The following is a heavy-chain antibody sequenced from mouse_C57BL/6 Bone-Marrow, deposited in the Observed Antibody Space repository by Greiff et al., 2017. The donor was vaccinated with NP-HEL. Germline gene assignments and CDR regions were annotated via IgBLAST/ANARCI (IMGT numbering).Heavy chain of an antibody. CDR3: ARGEDYGAWFAY. CDR2: INYDGSST. V-gene: IGHV5-16*01. CDR1: GFTFSDYY. Sequence: EVKLMESEGGLVQPGSSMKLSCTASGFTFSDYYMAWVRQVPEKGLEWVANINYDGSSTYYLDSLKSRFIISRDNAKNILYLQMSSLKSEDTATYYCARGEDYGAWFAYWGQGTLVTVSA. J-gene: IGHJ3*01. D-gene: IGHD1-1*01.